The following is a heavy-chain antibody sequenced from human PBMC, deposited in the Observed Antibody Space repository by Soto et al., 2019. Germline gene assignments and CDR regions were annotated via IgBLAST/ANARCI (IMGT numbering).Heavy chain of an antibody. D-gene: IGHD6-6*01. CDR3: ARDLQIEYSSPKNWFDP. CDR1: GYTFTSYY. V-gene: IGHV1-46*03. CDR2: INPSGGST. Sequence: ASVKVSCKASGYTFTSYYMHWVRHAPGQGLEWMGIINPSGGSTSYAQKFQGRVTMTRDTSTSTVYMELSSLRSEDTAVYYCARDLQIEYSSPKNWFDPWGQGTLVTVSS. J-gene: IGHJ5*02.